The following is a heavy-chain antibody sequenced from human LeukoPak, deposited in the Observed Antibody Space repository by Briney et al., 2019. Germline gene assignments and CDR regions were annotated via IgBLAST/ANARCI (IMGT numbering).Heavy chain of an antibody. J-gene: IGHJ5*02. Sequence: ASVKVSCKASGYTFTSYGISWVRQAPGQGLEWMGWISAYNGNTNYAQKLQGRVTMTTDTSTSTAYMELRTLRSDDTAVYYCAREVYSSGWYQTNWFDPWGQGTLVTVSS. D-gene: IGHD6-19*01. CDR2: ISAYNGNT. CDR1: GYTFTSYG. V-gene: IGHV1-18*01. CDR3: AREVYSSGWYQTNWFDP.